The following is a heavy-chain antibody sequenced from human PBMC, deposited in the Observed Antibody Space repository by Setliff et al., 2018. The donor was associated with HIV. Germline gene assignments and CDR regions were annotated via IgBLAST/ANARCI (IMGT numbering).Heavy chain of an antibody. V-gene: IGHV4-59*08. Sequence: TLSLTCTVSGGSISSYYWNWIRQPPGKGLEWIGYIYYSGSTNYKPSLKSRVTISVDMSKNQFSLRLSSVTAADTAVYYCARHIRGQQLNWFDPWGQGTLVTVSS. D-gene: IGHD6-13*01. J-gene: IGHJ5*02. CDR3: ARHIRGQQLNWFDP. CDR1: GGSISSYY. CDR2: IYYSGST.